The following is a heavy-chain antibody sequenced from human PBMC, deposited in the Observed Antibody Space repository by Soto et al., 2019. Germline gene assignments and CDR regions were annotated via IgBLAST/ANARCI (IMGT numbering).Heavy chain of an antibody. Sequence: QVQLQESGPGLVKPSETLSLTCTVSGGSISSYYWSWIRQPPGKGLEWLGYIYYSGSTNYNPSLKSRVTISVDTSKNQFSLKLSSVTAADTAVYYCARLRGRGAEYFQHWGQGTLVTVSS. CDR3: ARLRGRGAEYFQH. V-gene: IGHV4-59*08. D-gene: IGHD3-16*01. CDR2: IYYSGST. CDR1: GGSISSYY. J-gene: IGHJ1*01.